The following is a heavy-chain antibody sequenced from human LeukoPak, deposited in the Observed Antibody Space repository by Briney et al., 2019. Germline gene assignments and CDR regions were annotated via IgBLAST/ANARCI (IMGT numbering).Heavy chain of an antibody. V-gene: IGHV4-59*01. CDR2: IYYSGST. Sequence: PSETLSLTCTVSGGSISSYYWSWIRQPPGKGLEWIGYIYYSGSTNYNPSLKSRVTISVDTSKSQFSLKLSSVTAADTAVYYCARGDYYDSSGYYYGGVDYWGQGTLVTVSS. CDR1: GGSISSYY. CDR3: ARGDYYDSSGYYYGGVDY. J-gene: IGHJ4*02. D-gene: IGHD3-22*01.